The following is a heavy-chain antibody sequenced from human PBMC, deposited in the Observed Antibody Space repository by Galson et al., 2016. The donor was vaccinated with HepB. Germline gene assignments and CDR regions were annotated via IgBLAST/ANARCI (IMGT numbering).Heavy chain of an antibody. V-gene: IGHV4-4*02. CDR2: VYHSGTT. Sequence: ETLSLTCAVSAASISNDIWWTWVRQSPGKGLEWIGEVYHSGTTYYNPSLKSRVSISVDKSNNQFSLNLSSVTAADTAVYYCATSGGSGYYFCIDVWGKGTTVAVSS. CDR3: ATSGGSGYYFCIDV. J-gene: IGHJ6*03. D-gene: IGHD1-26*01. CDR1: AASISNDIW.